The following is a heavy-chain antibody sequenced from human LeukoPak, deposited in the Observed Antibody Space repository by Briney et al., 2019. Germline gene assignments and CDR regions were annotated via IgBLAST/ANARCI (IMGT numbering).Heavy chain of an antibody. J-gene: IGHJ6*03. CDR3: ADVAKGRFFFYYMDV. CDR2: IFSYTGQT. CDR1: GHTANTYG. V-gene: IGHV1-18*01. D-gene: IGHD3-3*01. Sequence: ASVKVSCKASGHTANTYGFSWIRQAPGQGLEWIRWIFSYTGQTKYADKFQGRVTMTTDTSKTIAYLDLRSLRSDDTAVYFCADVAKGRFFFYYMDVWGEGTTVTVS.